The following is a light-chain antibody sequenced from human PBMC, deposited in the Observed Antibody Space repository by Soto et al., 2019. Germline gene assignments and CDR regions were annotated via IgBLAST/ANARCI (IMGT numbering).Light chain of an antibody. V-gene: IGLV2-23*02. CDR3: CSYVGIASFDVV. CDR2: GVT. J-gene: IGLJ3*02. CDR1: TSAVGNYNL. Sequence: QSVLTQPASLSVSPGQSITISCTGSTSAVGNYNLVSWYQQHPGRAPTLIIYGVTKRPSGVSHRFSGSKSGNTASLTISGLQPDYEANHCCCSYVGIASFDVVFGGGTQLTVL.